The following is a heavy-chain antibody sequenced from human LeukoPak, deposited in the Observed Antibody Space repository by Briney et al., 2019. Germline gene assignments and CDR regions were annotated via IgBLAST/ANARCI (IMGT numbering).Heavy chain of an antibody. V-gene: IGHV1-69*04. J-gene: IGHJ4*02. CDR1: GYTFTSYG. D-gene: IGHD3-22*01. CDR3: AIAYYYDSSGYTFDY. CDR2: IIPILGIA. Sequence: ASVKVSCKASGYTFTSYGISWVRQAPGQGLEWMGRIIPILGIANYAQKFQGRVTITADKSTSTAYMELSSLRSEDTAVYYCAIAYYYDSSGYTFDYWGQGTLVTVSS.